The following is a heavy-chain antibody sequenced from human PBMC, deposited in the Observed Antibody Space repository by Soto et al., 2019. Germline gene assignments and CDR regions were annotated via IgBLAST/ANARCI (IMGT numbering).Heavy chain of an antibody. Sequence: GGSLRLSCAASGFTFSGYAMTWVRQAPGKGLEWVSGISGSGANIYYADSVKGRFTISRDNSKNTLYLQMNSLRAEDTAIYYCAKGSSDGGGYDFWSGYLYTMDVWGQGTTVTVSS. CDR1: GFTFSGYA. D-gene: IGHD3-3*01. V-gene: IGHV3-23*01. CDR2: ISGSGANI. J-gene: IGHJ6*02. CDR3: AKGSSDGGGYDFWSGYLYTMDV.